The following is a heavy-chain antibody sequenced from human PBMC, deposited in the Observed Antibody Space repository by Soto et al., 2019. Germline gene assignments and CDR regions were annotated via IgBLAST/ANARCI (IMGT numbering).Heavy chain of an antibody. CDR3: ARDRHFQTSDRVDY. V-gene: IGHV1-18*01. Sequence: QLVQSGPEVKKPGASVEVSCKASHYTFTSYAVSWVRQAPGQGLEWMGWISSQTGNTVYAQKFLGRVTLTTDTSTSTAFMELRSLQSDDTAIYYCARDRHFQTSDRVDYWGQGTLVTVSS. J-gene: IGHJ4*02. D-gene: IGHD3-3*02. CDR1: HYTFTSYA. CDR2: ISSQTGNT.